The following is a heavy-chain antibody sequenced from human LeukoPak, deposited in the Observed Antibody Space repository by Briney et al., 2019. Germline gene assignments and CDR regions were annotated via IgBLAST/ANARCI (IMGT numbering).Heavy chain of an antibody. CDR1: GYNFNIYG. D-gene: IGHD4-17*01. V-gene: IGHV1-18*01. J-gene: IGHJ4*02. CDR3: ARDDYGDPLEY. CDR2: ISAYNGNT. Sequence: ASAKVSCKASGYNFNIYGISWVRQAPRQGLEWMGWISAYNGNTYSAQRLQGRVTMTTDTSTSTAYMELRGQTSDDTAVYYCARDDYGDPLEYWGQGTLVTVSS.